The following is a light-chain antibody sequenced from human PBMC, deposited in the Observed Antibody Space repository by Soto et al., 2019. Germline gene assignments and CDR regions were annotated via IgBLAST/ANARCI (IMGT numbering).Light chain of an antibody. CDR3: QQRTKWRT. CDR2: DAS. Sequence: EIVLTQSPATLPLSPGERATLSCRASQSVSSSLAWYQQKPGQAPRLLIYDASNRATGIPARFSGSGSGTDFTLTISSLEPEDFAVYYCQQRTKWRTFGQGTKVDI. V-gene: IGKV3-11*01. J-gene: IGKJ1*01. CDR1: QSVSSS.